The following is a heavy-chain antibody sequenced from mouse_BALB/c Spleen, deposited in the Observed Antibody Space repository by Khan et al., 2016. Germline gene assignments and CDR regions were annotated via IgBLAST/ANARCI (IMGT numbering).Heavy chain of an antibody. CDR2: INTETGEP. CDR1: GYTFTDYS. CDR3: AIYYYGSRYFDV. Sequence: QIQLVQSGPELKKPGETVKISCKASGYTFTDYSMYWVKQAPGKGLKWMGWINTETGEPTYADDFKGRFAFSLETSASTAYLQTKNLKNEDTATYFCAIYYYGSRYFDVWGAGTTVTVSS. D-gene: IGHD1-1*01. V-gene: IGHV9-2-1*01. J-gene: IGHJ1*01.